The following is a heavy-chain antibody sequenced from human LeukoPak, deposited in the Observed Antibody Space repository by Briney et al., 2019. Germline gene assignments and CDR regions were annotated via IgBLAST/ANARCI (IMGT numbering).Heavy chain of an antibody. D-gene: IGHD3-10*01. CDR2: IYYSGST. CDR1: GGSISSRSYY. Sequence: SETLSLTCTVSGGSISSRSYYWGRIRQTPGKGLEWIGSIYYSGSTYHNPSLKSRVTISIDTSKNQFSLKMSSVTAADTAVYYCARRLHMVRGAFDPWGQGTLVTVSS. V-gene: IGHV4-39*07. CDR3: ARRLHMVRGAFDP. J-gene: IGHJ5*02.